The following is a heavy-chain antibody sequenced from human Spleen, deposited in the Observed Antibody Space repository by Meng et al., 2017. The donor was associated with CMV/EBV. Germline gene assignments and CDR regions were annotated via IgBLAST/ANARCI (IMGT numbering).Heavy chain of an antibody. J-gene: IGHJ4*02. D-gene: IGHD1-26*01. V-gene: IGHV4-34*01. CDR2: INHSGST. CDR1: GGSFSGYY. Sequence: ETLSLTCAVYGGSFSGYYWSWIRQPPGKGLEWIGEINHSGSTNYNPSLKSRVTISVDTSKNQFSLKLTSVTAADTAVYYCARVSSSGSSIDYWGQGTLVTVSS. CDR3: ARVSSSGSSIDY.